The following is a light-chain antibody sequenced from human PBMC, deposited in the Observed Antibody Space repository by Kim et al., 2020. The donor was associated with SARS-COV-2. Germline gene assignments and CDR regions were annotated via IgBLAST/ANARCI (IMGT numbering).Light chain of an antibody. V-gene: IGLV1-44*01. CDR1: SSNIGSNT. CDR2: SNN. CDR3: AAWDDSLNGNV. Sequence: ELTQPPSASGTPGQRVTISCSGSSSNIGSNTVNWYQQLPGTAPKLLIYSNNQRPSGVPDRFSGSKSGTSASLAISGLQSEDEADYYCAAWDDSLNGNVFGGGTQLTVL. J-gene: IGLJ3*02.